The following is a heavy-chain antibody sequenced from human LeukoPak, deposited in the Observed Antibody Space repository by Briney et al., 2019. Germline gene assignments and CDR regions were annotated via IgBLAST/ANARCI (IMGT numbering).Heavy chain of an antibody. CDR3: ARAVLGSYYGSGSFDY. CDR2: IYYSGST. J-gene: IGHJ4*02. Sequence: SETLSLTCTVSGGSISGSSYYWGWIRQPPGKGLEWIGSIYYSGSTYYNPSLKSRVIISVDTSKNQFSLKLSSVTAADTAVHYCARAVLGSYYGSGSFDYWGQGTLVAVSS. D-gene: IGHD3-10*01. V-gene: IGHV4-39*07. CDR1: GGSISGSSYY.